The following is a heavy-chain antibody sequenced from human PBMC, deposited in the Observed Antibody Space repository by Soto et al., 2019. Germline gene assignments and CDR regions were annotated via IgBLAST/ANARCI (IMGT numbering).Heavy chain of an antibody. D-gene: IGHD2-2*01. J-gene: IGHJ5*02. CDR3: ATTFVVPAATNWFDP. CDR2: INAGNGNT. V-gene: IGHV1-3*01. CDR1: GYTLTSYA. Sequence: ASVKVSCKASGYTLTSYAMHWVRQAPGQRLEWMGWINAGNGNTKYSQKFQGRVTITRDTSASTAYMELSSLRSEDTAVYYCATTFVVPAATNWFDPWGQGTLVTVSS.